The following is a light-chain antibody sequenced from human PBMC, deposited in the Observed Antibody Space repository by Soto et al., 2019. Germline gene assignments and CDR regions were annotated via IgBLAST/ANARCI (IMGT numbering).Light chain of an antibody. CDR3: QQYDSSWT. CDR2: KAS. CDR1: QNVRTW. Sequence: IQMTQSPSTLSASVGDTVTITCRASQNVRTWLAWFHQKPGKAPKLLIYKASTLESGVQSRFSGSGSGTDFTLTINSLQPADFGTYYCQQYDSSWTFGLGTKVEI. V-gene: IGKV1-5*03. J-gene: IGKJ1*01.